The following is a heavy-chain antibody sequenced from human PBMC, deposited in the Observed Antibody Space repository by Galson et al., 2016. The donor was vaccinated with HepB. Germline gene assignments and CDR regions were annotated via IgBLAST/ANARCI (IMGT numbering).Heavy chain of an antibody. CDR3: AHRYVGAPFDY. CDR2: IYWDGDK. V-gene: IGHV2-5*02. CDR1: RFSLNISGVG. J-gene: IGHJ4*02. D-gene: IGHD1-26*01. Sequence: PALVKPTQTLTLTCTFSRFSLNISGVGVGWIRQPPGKALQWLALIYWDGDKRYSPSLKSRLTITEDISKKQVVLTMTNMDPVDTATYYCAHRYVGAPFDYWGQGTLVTVSS.